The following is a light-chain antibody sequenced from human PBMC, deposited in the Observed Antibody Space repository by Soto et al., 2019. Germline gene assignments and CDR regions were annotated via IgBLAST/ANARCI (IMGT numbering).Light chain of an antibody. J-gene: IGKJ2*01. Sequence: EIVLTQSPGTLSLSPRERATLSCRASQSVNINYLAWYQQKPGQALRLLIYGASSRATGIPDRFSGSRSGTDFTLTISRLEPEDSAVYYCHQYGSSPYTFGQGTKLEIK. CDR3: HQYGSSPYT. CDR2: GAS. CDR1: QSVNINY. V-gene: IGKV3-20*01.